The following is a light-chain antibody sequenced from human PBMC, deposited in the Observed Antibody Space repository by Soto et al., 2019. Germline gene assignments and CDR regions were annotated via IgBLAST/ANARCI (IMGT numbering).Light chain of an antibody. V-gene: IGKV3-20*01. CDR1: QSVSNNY. Sequence: EIVLTQSPGTLSLSPGEIATLSCRASQSVSNNYLAWYQQKPGQAPRLLIYGASNRATGIPDRFSGSGSGTDFTLTISSLETEDFAVYYCQQYGSSGTFGQGTKVDIK. CDR3: QQYGSSGT. CDR2: GAS. J-gene: IGKJ1*01.